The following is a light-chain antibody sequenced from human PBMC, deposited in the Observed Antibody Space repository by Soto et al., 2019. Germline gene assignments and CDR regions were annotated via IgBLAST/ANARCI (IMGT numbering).Light chain of an antibody. V-gene: IGLV2-14*01. CDR2: EVS. Sequence: QSALTQPASVSGSPGQSITISCTGSSSDIGAYNYVSWFQQYPGKAPKLIISEVSNRPSGVSNRFSGSKSGTAASLTISGLQTEDEADYYCQSYDSNTVIFGGGTKVTVL. J-gene: IGLJ2*01. CDR3: QSYDSNTVI. CDR1: SSDIGAYNY.